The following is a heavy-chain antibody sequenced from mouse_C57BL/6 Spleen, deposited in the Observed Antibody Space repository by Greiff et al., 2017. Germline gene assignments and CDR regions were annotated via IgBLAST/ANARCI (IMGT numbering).Heavy chain of an antibody. CDR3: TRGNYGSSSRYFDV. J-gene: IGHJ1*03. V-gene: IGHV5-9-1*02. D-gene: IGHD1-1*01. Sequence: EVKLVESGEGLVKPGGSLKLSCAASGFTFSSYAMSWVRQTPEKGLEWVAYISSGGDYIYYADTLKGRFTISRDNARNTLYLQLSSLKAEDTAMYYCTRGNYGSSSRYFDVWGTGTTVTVSS. CDR2: ISSGGDYI. CDR1: GFTFSSYA.